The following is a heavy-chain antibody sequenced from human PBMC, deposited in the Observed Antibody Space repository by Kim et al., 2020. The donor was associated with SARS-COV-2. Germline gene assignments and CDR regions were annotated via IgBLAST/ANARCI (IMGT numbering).Heavy chain of an antibody. CDR2: T. V-gene: IGHV1-18*01. J-gene: IGHJ4*02. Sequence: TNVAPKLQGRVTMTTDTSTSTAYMELRSLRSDDTAVYYCARVESYGAFDYWGQGTLVTVSS. CDR3: ARVESYGAFDY. D-gene: IGHD3-10*01.